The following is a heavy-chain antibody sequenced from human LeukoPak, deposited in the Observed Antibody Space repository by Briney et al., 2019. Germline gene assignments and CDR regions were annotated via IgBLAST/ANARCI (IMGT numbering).Heavy chain of an antibody. CDR2: IYCNGSP. CDR1: SPSLISYY. J-gene: IGHJ4*02. V-gene: IGHV4-59*01. CDR3: ARDSRSYERSGYYHFDY. D-gene: IGHD3-22*01. Sequence: SDPLSLTCTVSSPSLISYYGKWTRQPRGEGLEWVSYIYCNGSPNYNPSRKSRVTMSQDTSKNHLALKLTSVTAADTAVYYCARDSRSYERSGYYHFDYWGQGSLVTVSS.